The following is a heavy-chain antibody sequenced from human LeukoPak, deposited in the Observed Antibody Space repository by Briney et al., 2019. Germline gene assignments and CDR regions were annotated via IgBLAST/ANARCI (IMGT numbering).Heavy chain of an antibody. V-gene: IGHV3-30-3*01. Sequence: GGSLRLSCAASGFAFTAYLIHWVRQPPGKGLEWVAVMSSDGNAIFYADSVRGRFTISRDNSKNTLYLQVNSLRVEDTAVYYCVREGEHYYDHSAPFGYWGQGTLVTVSS. CDR2: MSSDGNAI. D-gene: IGHD3-22*01. CDR3: VREGEHYYDHSAPFGY. J-gene: IGHJ4*02. CDR1: GFAFTAYL.